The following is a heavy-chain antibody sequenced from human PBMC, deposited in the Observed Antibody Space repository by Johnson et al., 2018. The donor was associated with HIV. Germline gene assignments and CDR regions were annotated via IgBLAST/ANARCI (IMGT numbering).Heavy chain of an antibody. V-gene: IGHV3-66*01. D-gene: IGHD2-15*01. Sequence: VQLVESGGGLVQPGGSLRLSCAASGFTFGDYGMHWVRQAPGKGLEWVSVIYSGGSTYYADSVKGRFTISRDNSKNTLYLQMNSLRAEDTAVYYCARDHLRRSHAFDIWGQGTMVTVSS. CDR2: IYSGGST. J-gene: IGHJ3*02. CDR3: ARDHLRRSHAFDI. CDR1: GFTFGDYG.